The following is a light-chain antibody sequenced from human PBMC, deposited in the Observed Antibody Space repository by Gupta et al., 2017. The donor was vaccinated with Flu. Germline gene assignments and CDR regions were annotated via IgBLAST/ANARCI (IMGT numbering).Light chain of an antibody. Sequence: QSALTQPASVSGSLGPSLDISCAGSSSDIGAHNSVSWYQLRPGLVPKLILFEVTDRLSGISNRFSGSKSGNTASLTISGLQAGDEGLYYCSSFSSNNIHVVFGGGTNVTVL. CDR3: SSFSSNNIHVV. CDR1: SSDIGAHNS. J-gene: IGLJ2*01. CDR2: EVT. V-gene: IGLV2-14*01.